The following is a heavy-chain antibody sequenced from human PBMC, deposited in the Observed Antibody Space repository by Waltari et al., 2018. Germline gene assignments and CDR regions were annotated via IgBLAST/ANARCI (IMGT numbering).Heavy chain of an antibody. Sequence: EVQLVESGGGLVQPGRSLRLSCTASGFTFGDYAMSWVRQAPGKGLEWVGFIRNKAYGGTTEYAASVKGRFTISRDDSKSIAYLQMNSLKTEDTVVYYCTRSAYDSSGYPYYYYYYMDVWGKGTTVTVSS. CDR2: IRNKAYGGTT. CDR3: TRSAYDSSGYPYYYYYYMDV. D-gene: IGHD3-22*01. J-gene: IGHJ6*03. V-gene: IGHV3-49*04. CDR1: GFTFGDYA.